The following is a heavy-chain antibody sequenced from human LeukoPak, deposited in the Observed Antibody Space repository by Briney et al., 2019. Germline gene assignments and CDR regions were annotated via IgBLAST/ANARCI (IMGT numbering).Heavy chain of an antibody. D-gene: IGHD1-1*01. Sequence: ASVKVSCKASGYTFTAYHMHWVRQAPEQGLEWMGIIDTSDGRSTYAQKYRDRVSMTRDTSSNTVYMEMSSLRYEDTAVYYCARPQYNWNDYDSYPMDVWGQGTTVTVSS. V-gene: IGHV1-46*01. J-gene: IGHJ6*02. CDR3: ARPQYNWNDYDSYPMDV. CDR2: IDTSDGRS. CDR1: GYTFTAYH.